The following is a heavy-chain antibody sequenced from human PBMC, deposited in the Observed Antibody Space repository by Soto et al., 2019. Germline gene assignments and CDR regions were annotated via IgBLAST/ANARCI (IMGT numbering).Heavy chain of an antibody. J-gene: IGHJ4*02. Sequence: EVQLVESGGARVKPGGALRLSGAASGLPFSNYTMNWVRQATGKGREWVSSISRSGIYLYNVDSVKGRFTISRDNAENSLYLQLNSLRAEDTAVYYCARDRYGDYSLDSWGQGTLVTVSS. CDR1: GLPFSNYT. V-gene: IGHV3-21*01. CDR3: ARDRYGDYSLDS. D-gene: IGHD4-17*01. CDR2: ISRSGIYL.